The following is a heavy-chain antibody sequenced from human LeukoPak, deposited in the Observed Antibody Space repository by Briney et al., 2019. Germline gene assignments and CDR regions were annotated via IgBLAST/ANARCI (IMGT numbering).Heavy chain of an antibody. CDR3: ARGQWLMTYFDY. D-gene: IGHD6-19*01. Sequence: GRSLRLSCAASGFTFSSYAMRWVRQAPGKGLEWVAVISYDGSNKYYADSVKGRFTISRDNSKNTLYLQMNSLRAEDTAVYYYARGQWLMTYFDYWGQGTLVTVSS. J-gene: IGHJ4*02. CDR2: ISYDGSNK. V-gene: IGHV3-30*04. CDR1: GFTFSSYA.